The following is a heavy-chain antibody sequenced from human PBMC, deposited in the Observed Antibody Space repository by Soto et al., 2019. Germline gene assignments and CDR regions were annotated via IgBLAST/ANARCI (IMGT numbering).Heavy chain of an antibody. CDR2: INHSGST. D-gene: IGHD2-8*02. CDR1: GASFSGYY. Sequence: PSETLSLTFAVYGASFSGYYWSWIRQPPGKGLEWIGEINHSGSTNYNPSLKSRVTISVDTSKNQFSLKLTSVTAADTAVYYCARDKITGLFDYWGQGTLVTVSS. V-gene: IGHV4-34*01. J-gene: IGHJ4*02. CDR3: ARDKITGLFDY.